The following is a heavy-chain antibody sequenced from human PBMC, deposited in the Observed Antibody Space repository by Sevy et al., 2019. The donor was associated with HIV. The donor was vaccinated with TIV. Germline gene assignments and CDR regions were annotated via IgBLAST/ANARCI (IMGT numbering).Heavy chain of an antibody. CDR1: GYDFSISW. CDR3: ARRGILLRGGDYFYYGLDV. CDR2: IFPGDSDT. J-gene: IGHJ6*02. V-gene: IGHV5-51*01. D-gene: IGHD1-26*01. Sequence: GESLKISCKGSGYDFSISWIAWVRQMPGKGLELMGIIFPGDSDTRYSPSFQGQVTISADKSIRTSYLQWRSLKASDTAIYYCARRGILLRGGDYFYYGLDVWGQGTTVTVSS.